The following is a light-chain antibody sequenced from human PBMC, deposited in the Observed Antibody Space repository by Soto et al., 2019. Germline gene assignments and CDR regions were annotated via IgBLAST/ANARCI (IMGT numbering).Light chain of an antibody. CDR3: QQYKSYPWT. CDR1: QNINSW. J-gene: IGKJ1*01. Sequence: DIQMTQSPSTLSASVGDRVTITCRASQNINSWLAWYQQKPGKAPNLLIYKASSLETGVPSRFSGSGSGTEFTLTISSLQPDDFASYHCQQYKSYPWTFGQGTKVEIK. CDR2: KAS. V-gene: IGKV1-5*03.